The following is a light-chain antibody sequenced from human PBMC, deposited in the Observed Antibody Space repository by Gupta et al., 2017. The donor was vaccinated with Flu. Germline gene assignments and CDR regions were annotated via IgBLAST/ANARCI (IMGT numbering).Light chain of an antibody. CDR1: QSISSY. CDR2: AAS. V-gene: IGKV1-39*01. Sequence: DLQLNQSPSSLTASVGDRVAITCRASQSISSYLNWYQQKPGKAPELLIYAASSLQSGVPSRFSGSGSGTDFTLTISSRQAEDSATFYCQQSYSEPYTFGQGTKLEIK. CDR3: QQSYSEPYT. J-gene: IGKJ2*01.